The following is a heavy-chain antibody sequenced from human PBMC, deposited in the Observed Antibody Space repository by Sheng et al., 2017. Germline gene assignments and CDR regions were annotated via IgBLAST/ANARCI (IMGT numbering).Heavy chain of an antibody. D-gene: IGHD5-12*01. CDR1: GDSIRSNYCY. CDR2: MFHAGTT. CDR3: ARLPIMATITHFDH. Sequence: QLQLQESGPGLVKPSETLSLTCSVSGDSIRSNYCYWGWIRQTPGKGLEWIGSMFHAGTTYYNPSLQSRVSISVDTSKNNFSLRVNSVTAADTAVYYCARLPIMATITHFDHWGQGALVTFSS. V-gene: IGHV4-39*02. J-gene: IGHJ5*02.